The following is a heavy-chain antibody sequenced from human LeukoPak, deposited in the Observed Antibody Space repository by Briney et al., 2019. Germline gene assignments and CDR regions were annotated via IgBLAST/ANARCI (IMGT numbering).Heavy chain of an antibody. J-gene: IGHJ4*02. CDR1: RGSVSSSTYC. CDR3: TAEKNGSPHY. CDR2: IYYTGST. Sequence: PSETLSLTCTVSRGSVSSSTYCWSWVRQPPGKGLEWIASIYYTGSTYYNPSLKSRATISLDMSKNEFFLTMTSVTAADTAVYFCTAEKNGSPHYWGQGTQVTVSS. D-gene: IGHD2-8*01. V-gene: IGHV4-39*07.